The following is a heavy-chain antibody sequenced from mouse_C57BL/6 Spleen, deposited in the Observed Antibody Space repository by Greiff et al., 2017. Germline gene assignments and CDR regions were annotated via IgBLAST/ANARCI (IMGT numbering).Heavy chain of an antibody. V-gene: IGHV5-6*01. CDR2: TSSGGSYT. Sequence: EVMLVESGGDLVKPGGSLKLSCAASGFTFSSYGLSWVRQTPDKRLEWVATTSSGGSYTYYPDSVKGRFTISRDNAKNTLYLQMSSLKSEDTAMYYCARQGVYYGSSLDYFDYWGQGTTLTVSS. J-gene: IGHJ2*01. D-gene: IGHD1-1*01. CDR1: GFTFSSYG. CDR3: ARQGVYYGSSLDYFDY.